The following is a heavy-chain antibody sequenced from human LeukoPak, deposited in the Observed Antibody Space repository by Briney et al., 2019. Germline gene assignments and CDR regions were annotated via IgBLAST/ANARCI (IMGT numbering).Heavy chain of an antibody. Sequence: GGSLRLSCAASRFSFSTYAMNWVRQAPGRGLEWVSTISSSGDNTFHADSVRGRFTIFRDNSKSTLYLQMNSLRAEDTAVYFCAKRGDHCSGGGCYLDYWGQGTLVTVSS. V-gene: IGHV3-23*01. D-gene: IGHD6-19*01. J-gene: IGHJ4*02. CDR3: AKRGDHCSGGGCYLDY. CDR1: RFSFSTYA. CDR2: ISSSGDNT.